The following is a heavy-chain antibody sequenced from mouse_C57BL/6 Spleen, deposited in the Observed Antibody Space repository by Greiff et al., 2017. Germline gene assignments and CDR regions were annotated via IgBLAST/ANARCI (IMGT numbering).Heavy chain of an antibody. CDR1: GFTFSSYG. Sequence: EVKVVESGGDLVKPGGSLKLSCAASGFTFSSYGMSWVRQTPDKRLEWVATISSGGSYTYYPDSVKGRFTISRDNAKNTLYLQMSSLKSEDTAMYYCAREGTPYFDYWGQGTTLTVSS. CDR3: AREGTPYFDY. CDR2: ISSGGSYT. V-gene: IGHV5-6*01. D-gene: IGHD3-3*01. J-gene: IGHJ2*01.